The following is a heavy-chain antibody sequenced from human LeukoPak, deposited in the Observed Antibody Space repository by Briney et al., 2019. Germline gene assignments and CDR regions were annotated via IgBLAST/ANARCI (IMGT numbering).Heavy chain of an antibody. CDR3: VKESLPHRGYYFDS. Sequence: PGGSLRLSCAASGFTFSAYAMSWVRQAPGKGLEWVSAISEDGGARLYADSVKGRFTISRDNSENTVSLQVNSLRAGDTAVYFCVKESLPHRGYYFDSWGQGTLITVSS. V-gene: IGHV3-23*01. CDR1: GFTFSAYA. CDR2: ISEDGGAR. D-gene: IGHD3-22*01. J-gene: IGHJ4*02.